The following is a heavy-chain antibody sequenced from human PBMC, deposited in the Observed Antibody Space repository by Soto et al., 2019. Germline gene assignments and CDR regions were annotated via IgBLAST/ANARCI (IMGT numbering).Heavy chain of an antibody. V-gene: IGHV3-7*05. D-gene: IGHD6-6*01. Sequence: EVQLVESGGDSVQPGGSLRLSCLVSGLSIDTYWMGWVRQFPDKGLEWVANIKYDDSEKPYMDSVEGRFTISRDNAKNTLFLQMTRLRVEDTAIYYCAASSHSHWFDYWGRGTLVTVSS. CDR1: GLSIDTYW. CDR3: AASSHSHWFDY. CDR2: IKYDDSEK. J-gene: IGHJ4*02.